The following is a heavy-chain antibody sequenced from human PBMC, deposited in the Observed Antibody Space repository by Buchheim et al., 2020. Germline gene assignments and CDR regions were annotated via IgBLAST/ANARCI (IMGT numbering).Heavy chain of an antibody. CDR2: ISYDGSNK. J-gene: IGHJ4*02. Sequence: QVQLVESGGGVVQPGRSLRLSCAASGFTFSSYAMHWVRQAPGKGLEWVAVISYDGSNKYYADSVKGRFTISRDNSKNTLYLQMNSLRAEDTAVYYCARDSVGAFDYWGQGTL. CDR1: GFTFSSYA. CDR3: ARDSVGAFDY. D-gene: IGHD5/OR15-5a*01. V-gene: IGHV3-30*04.